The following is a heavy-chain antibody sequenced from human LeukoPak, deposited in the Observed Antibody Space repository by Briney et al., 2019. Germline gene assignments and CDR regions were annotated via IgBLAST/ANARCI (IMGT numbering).Heavy chain of an antibody. J-gene: IGHJ4*02. CDR3: ARDGPSDYYDSSQNDY. CDR1: GFTFSSYS. D-gene: IGHD3-22*01. V-gene: IGHV3-48*01. Sequence: PGGSLRLSCAASGFTFSSYSMNWVRQAPGKGLEWVSYISSSSSTIYYADSVKGRFTISRDNAKNSLYLQMNSLRAEDTAVYYCARDGPSDYYDSSQNDYWGQGTLVTVSS. CDR2: ISSSSSTI.